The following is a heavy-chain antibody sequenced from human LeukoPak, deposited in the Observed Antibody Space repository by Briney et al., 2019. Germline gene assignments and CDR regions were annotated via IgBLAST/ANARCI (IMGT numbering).Heavy chain of an antibody. CDR1: GGSINTYY. J-gene: IGHJ3*01. CDR3: ARRTVVVAANHDVYDV. V-gene: IGHV4-59*01. Sequence: PSETLSLTCTVSGGSINTYYRSWIRQPPGKGLEWVGYVYYTGSTNYNPSLKSRVTMSIDMAKNQFSLKLNSVTAADTAVYYCARRTVVVAANHDVYDVWGQGTMVTVSS. CDR2: VYYTGST. D-gene: IGHD2-15*01.